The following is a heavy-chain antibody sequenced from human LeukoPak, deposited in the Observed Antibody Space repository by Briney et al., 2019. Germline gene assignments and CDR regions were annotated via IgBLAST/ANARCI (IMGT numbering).Heavy chain of an antibody. Sequence: TGGSLRLSCAASGFTFSSYAMSWVRQAPGKGLEWVSTISSGVYSTYYADSVQGRFTITRDNSKNTLYLQMNSLRAEDTAVYYCARGPSGYHNTGGQGTLVTVSS. CDR3: ARGPSGYHNT. J-gene: IGHJ4*02. CDR1: GFTFSSYA. V-gene: IGHV3-23*01. CDR2: ISSGVYST. D-gene: IGHD5-12*01.